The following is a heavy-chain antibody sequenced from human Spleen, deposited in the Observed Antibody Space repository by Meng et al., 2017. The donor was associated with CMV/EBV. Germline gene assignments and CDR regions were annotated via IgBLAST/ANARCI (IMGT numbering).Heavy chain of an antibody. CDR1: GGTFSRYT. V-gene: IGHV1-69*08. Sequence: SVKVSCKASGGTFSRYTLSWVRQAPGQGLEWIGRIIPISGAANYAQKFQGRVTITADKSTSTVYMELSSLRSEDTAVYYCARQQLVSGGFDIWGQGTMVTVSS. CDR3: ARQQLVSGGFDI. J-gene: IGHJ3*02. CDR2: IIPISGAA. D-gene: IGHD6-13*01.